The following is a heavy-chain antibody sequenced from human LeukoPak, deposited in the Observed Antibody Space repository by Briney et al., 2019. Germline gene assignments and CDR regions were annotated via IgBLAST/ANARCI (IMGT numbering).Heavy chain of an antibody. V-gene: IGHV4-34*01. CDR3: ASATAVNYYGSGSYYNY. CDR2: INHSGST. Sequence: SETLSLTCAVYGGSFSGYYWSWIRQPPGKGLEWIGEINHSGSTNYNPSLKSRVTISVDTSKNQFSLKLSSVTAADTAVYYCASATAVNYYGSGSYYNYWGQGTLVTVSS. J-gene: IGHJ4*02. CDR1: GGSFSGYY. D-gene: IGHD3-10*01.